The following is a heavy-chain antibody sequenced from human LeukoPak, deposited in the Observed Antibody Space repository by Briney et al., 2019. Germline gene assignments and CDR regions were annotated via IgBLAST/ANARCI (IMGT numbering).Heavy chain of an antibody. D-gene: IGHD2-2*01. CDR1: GYTFTGYY. CDR3: ASLLPAAIRPFDY. CDR2: INPNSGGT. J-gene: IGHJ4*02. V-gene: IGHV1-2*02. Sequence: ASVKVSCKASGYTFTGYYMHWVRQAPGQGLEWMGWINPNSGGTNYAQKFQGRVTMTRDTSISTAYMELSRLRSDDTAVYYRASLLPAAIRPFDYWGQGTLVTVSS.